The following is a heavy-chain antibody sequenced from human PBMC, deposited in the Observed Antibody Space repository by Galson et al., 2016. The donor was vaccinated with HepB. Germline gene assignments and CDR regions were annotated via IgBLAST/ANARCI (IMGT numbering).Heavy chain of an antibody. CDR3: ARGQTGTPHPPDS. D-gene: IGHD1-1*01. Sequence: SLRLSCAASGFSVSSNYMSWVRQAPGKGLEWVSCIYSVGSTHYADSVKGRFTISRDNSQNMVYLQLNDLRPEDTALYFCARGQTGTPHPPDSWGQGTLVSVSS. CDR1: GFSVSSNY. CDR2: IYSVGST. J-gene: IGHJ4*02. V-gene: IGHV3-53*05.